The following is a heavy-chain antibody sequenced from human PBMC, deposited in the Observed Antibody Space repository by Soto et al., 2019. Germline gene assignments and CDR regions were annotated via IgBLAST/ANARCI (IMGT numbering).Heavy chain of an antibody. J-gene: IGHJ4*02. Sequence: QVQLQESGPGLVKPSQTLSLTCTVSGGSFTSGGYYWTWIRQHPGTGLEWIGYIYYSGNTYYNPSLKSRVAISVDTSKNQFSLKLSSVTAADTAVYYCARGLYGDYDFDYWGQGTLVTVSS. CDR1: GGSFTSGGYY. CDR3: ARGLYGDYDFDY. D-gene: IGHD4-17*01. CDR2: IYYSGNT. V-gene: IGHV4-31*03.